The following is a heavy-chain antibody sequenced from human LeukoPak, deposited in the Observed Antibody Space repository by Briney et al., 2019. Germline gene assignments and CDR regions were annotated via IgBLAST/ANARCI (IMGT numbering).Heavy chain of an antibody. J-gene: IGHJ3*02. CDR2: IYYSGST. Sequence: SETLSLTCTVSGGSISSYYWSWIRQPPGKGLEWIGYIYYSGSTNYNPSLKSRVTISVDTSKNQFSLKLSSVTAADTAVYYCARDRVVGAPWAFDIWGKGKMVTVSS. CDR3: ARDRVVGAPWAFDI. CDR1: GGSISSYY. D-gene: IGHD1-26*01. V-gene: IGHV4-59*01.